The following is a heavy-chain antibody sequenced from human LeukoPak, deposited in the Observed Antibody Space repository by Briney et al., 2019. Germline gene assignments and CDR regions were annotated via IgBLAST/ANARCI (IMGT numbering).Heavy chain of an antibody. CDR1: GGSISSYY. CDR2: IYYSGST. D-gene: IGHD2-2*01. CDR3: FSYCSSTSCYLDFDY. Sequence: SETLSLTCIVSGGSISSYYWSWIRQPPGKGLEWIGYIYYSGSTNYNPSLKSRVTISVDTSKNQFSLKLSSVTAADTAVYYCFSYCSSTSCYLDFDYWGQGTLVTVSS. J-gene: IGHJ4*02. V-gene: IGHV4-59*08.